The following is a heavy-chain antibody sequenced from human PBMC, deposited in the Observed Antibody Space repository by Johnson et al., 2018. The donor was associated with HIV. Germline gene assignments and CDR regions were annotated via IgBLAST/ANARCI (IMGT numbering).Heavy chain of an antibody. D-gene: IGHD3-10*01. J-gene: IGHJ3*02. CDR1: GFTVSSNY. CDR2: IYSGGRT. CDR3: AKANVSGSYWAFDI. V-gene: IGHV3-53*01. Sequence: VQLVESGGGLIQPGGSLRLSCAASGFTVSSNYMSWVRQAPGKGLEWVSVIYSGGRTYYADSVKGRFTISRDNSKNTLYLQMNSLRAEDTAVYYCAKANVSGSYWAFDIWGQGTMVTVSS.